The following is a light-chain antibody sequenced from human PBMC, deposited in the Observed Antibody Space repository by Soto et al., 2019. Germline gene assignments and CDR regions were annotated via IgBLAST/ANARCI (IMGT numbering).Light chain of an antibody. CDR3: ETWDRNTWV. CDR1: SGHSIYI. J-gene: IGLJ3*02. V-gene: IGLV4-60*02. Sequence: QPVLTQSSSASASLGSSVKLTCTLSSGHSIYIIAWHQQQPGKAPRYLMKLEGSGSYNKASGVPDRFSGSSSGADRYLTISNLQFEYEADYYCETWDRNTWVFGGGTKLTV. CDR2: LEGSGSY.